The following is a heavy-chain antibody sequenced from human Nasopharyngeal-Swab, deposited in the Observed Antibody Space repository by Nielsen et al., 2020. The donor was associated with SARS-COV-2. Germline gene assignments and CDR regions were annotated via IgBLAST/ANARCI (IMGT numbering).Heavy chain of an antibody. J-gene: IGHJ4*02. CDR1: GFTFSISA. D-gene: IGHD2-2*01. CDR3: ARIPYATGSY. Sequence: GESLKISCAASGFTFSISAIHWVRQAPGKRLEWVVVISFDGTNKYYADFVKGRFTISRDNSKNTVFLQMSSLRPDDTARYSCARIPYATGSYWRPGTLVTVSS. CDR2: ISFDGTNK. V-gene: IGHV3-30*04.